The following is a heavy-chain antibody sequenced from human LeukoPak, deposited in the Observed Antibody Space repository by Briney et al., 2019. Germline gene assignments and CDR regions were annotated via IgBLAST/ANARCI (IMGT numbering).Heavy chain of an antibody. CDR2: MYSSGGT. V-gene: IGHV4-61*02. CDR1: GDSISSGSYY. J-gene: IGHJ4*02. D-gene: IGHD6-6*01. CDR3: ARDSVLYYFDS. Sequence: PSQTLSLTCTVSGDSISSGSYYWTWIRQPAGKGLEWIGRMYSSGGTNYNPSLKSRVTASLDTSKKHFSLELSSVTAADTAVYYCARDSVLYYFDSWGQGALVTVSS.